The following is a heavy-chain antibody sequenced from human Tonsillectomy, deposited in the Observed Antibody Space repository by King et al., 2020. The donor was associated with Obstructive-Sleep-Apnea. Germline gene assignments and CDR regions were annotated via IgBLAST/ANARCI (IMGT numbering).Heavy chain of an antibody. CDR3: ARNPTGGYSFDY. CDR1: GFTFSSYA. CDR2: ISYDGSNK. J-gene: IGHJ4*02. D-gene: IGHD6-25*01. V-gene: IGHV3-30*04. Sequence: VQLVESGGGVVQPGRSLRLSCAASGFTFSSYAMHWVRQAPGKGLEWVAIISYDGSNKYYADSVKGRFTISRDNSKNTLYLQMNSLRGEDTAVYYCARNPTGGYSFDYWGQGTLVTVSS.